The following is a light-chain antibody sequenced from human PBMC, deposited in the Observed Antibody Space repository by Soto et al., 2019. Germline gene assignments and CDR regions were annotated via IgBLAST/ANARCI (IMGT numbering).Light chain of an antibody. J-gene: IGKJ1*01. V-gene: IGKV1-5*03. CDR1: QSISSR. CDR3: QQYNSYPWT. CDR2: KAS. Sequence: DIQMTQSPSTLSASVGKKAPITCRAGQSISSRLAWYQQKPGKAPKLLIYKASSLESGVPSRFSGSGSGTEFTLTISSLQPDDFATYYCQQYNSYPWTFGQGTKVEIK.